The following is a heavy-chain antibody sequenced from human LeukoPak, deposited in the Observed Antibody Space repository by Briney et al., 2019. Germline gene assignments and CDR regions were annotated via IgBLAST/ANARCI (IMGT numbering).Heavy chain of an antibody. D-gene: IGHD2-21*02. V-gene: IGHV4-31*03. CDR3: AREALQDCGGDCYPTLFDY. CDR1: GGSISSGGYY. CDR2: IYYSGST. J-gene: IGHJ4*02. Sequence: TLSLTCTVSGGSISSGGYYWSWIRQHPGKGLEWIGYIYYSGSTYYNPSLKSRVTISVDTSKNQFSLKLSSVTAADTAVYYCAREALQDCGGDCYPTLFDYWGQGTLVTVSS.